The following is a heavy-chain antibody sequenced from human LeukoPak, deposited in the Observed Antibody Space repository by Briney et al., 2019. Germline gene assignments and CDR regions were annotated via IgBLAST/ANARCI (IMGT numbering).Heavy chain of an antibody. CDR3: ARDTPGPPLYCSGGSCYNY. V-gene: IGHV4-59*01. Sequence: SETLSLTCTVSGGSISSYYWSWIRQPPGKGLEWIGYIYYSGSTNYNPSLKSRVTISVDTSKNQFSLKLSSVTAADTAVYYCARDTPGPPLYCSGGSCYNYWGQGTLVTVSS. CDR2: IYYSGST. D-gene: IGHD2-15*01. CDR1: GGSISSYY. J-gene: IGHJ4*02.